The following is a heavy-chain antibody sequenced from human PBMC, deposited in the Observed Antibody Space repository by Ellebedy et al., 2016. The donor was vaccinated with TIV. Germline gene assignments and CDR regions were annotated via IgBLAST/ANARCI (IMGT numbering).Heavy chain of an antibody. J-gene: IGHJ4*02. V-gene: IGHV3-33*08. D-gene: IGHD4-11*01. CDR2: LWFAGDYR. Sequence: GGSLRLSCAASGFTFSSYGMHWVRQAPGKGLEWVAGLWFAGDYRYYADSVKGRFTISRDNSKNTVYLQMNSLRAEDTAVYYCARIYRSYYFDFWGQGTLITVSS. CDR1: GFTFSSYG. CDR3: ARIYRSYYFDF.